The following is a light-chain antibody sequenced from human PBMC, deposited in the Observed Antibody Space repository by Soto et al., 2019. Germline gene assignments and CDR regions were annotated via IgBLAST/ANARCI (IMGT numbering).Light chain of an antibody. CDR3: SSSNRSSTRHYV. V-gene: IGLV2-14*01. CDR2: EVS. CDR1: SSDVGGYNY. Sequence: QSALTQPASVSGSPGQSITISCTGTSSDVGGYNYVSWYQQHPGKAPKLMIYEVSNRPSGVSNRFSGSKSGNTASLTISGLQDDDEADDYCSSSNRSSTRHYVFGTGTKLTVL. J-gene: IGLJ1*01.